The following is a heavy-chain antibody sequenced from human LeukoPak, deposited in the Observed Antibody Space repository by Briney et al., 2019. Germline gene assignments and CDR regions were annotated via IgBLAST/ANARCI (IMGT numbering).Heavy chain of an antibody. J-gene: IGHJ4*02. D-gene: IGHD3-22*01. Sequence: PSETLSLTCTVSGGSISSGDYYWSWIRQPPGKGLDWIGYIYYSGSTYYNPSLKSRVTISVDTSKNQFSLKLSSVTAADTAVYYCARGGEVVVALDYWGQGTLVTVSS. CDR3: ARGGEVVVALDY. V-gene: IGHV4-30-4*01. CDR2: IYYSGST. CDR1: GGSISSGDYY.